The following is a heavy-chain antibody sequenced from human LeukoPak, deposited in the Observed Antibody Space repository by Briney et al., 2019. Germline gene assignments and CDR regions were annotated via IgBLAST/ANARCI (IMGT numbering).Heavy chain of an antibody. V-gene: IGHV3-23*01. CDR3: AKDTRYCSGGSCYFEVPDDDY. CDR2: ISGSGGST. J-gene: IGHJ4*02. CDR1: GFTFSSYA. Sequence: GGSLRLSCAASGFTFSSYAMSWVRQAPGKGLEWVSAISGSGGSTYYADSVKGRFTISRDNSKNTLYLQMNSLRAEDTAVYYCAKDTRYCSGGSCYFEVPDDDYWGQGTLVTVSS. D-gene: IGHD2-15*01.